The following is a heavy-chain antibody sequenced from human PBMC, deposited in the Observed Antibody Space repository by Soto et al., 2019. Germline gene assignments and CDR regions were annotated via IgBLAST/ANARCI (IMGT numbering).Heavy chain of an antibody. V-gene: IGHV4-39*01. CDR1: GGSISRSSYS. D-gene: IGHD2-15*01. Sequence: PSETLSLTCTVSGGSISRSSYSWAWIRQPPGKGLEWIGTLYYSGNTYYNPSLKSRVTISVDTSKNQFSLKLSSVTAADTAVYYCATRQGGSYNWLDPWGQGTLVTVSS. CDR3: ATRQGGSYNWLDP. J-gene: IGHJ5*02. CDR2: LYYSGNT.